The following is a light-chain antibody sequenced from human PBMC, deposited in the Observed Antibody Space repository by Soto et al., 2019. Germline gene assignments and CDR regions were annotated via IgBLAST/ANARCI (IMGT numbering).Light chain of an antibody. CDR3: GTWDSSLSAGNYV. Sequence: QSVLTQPPSVSAAPGQKVTISCSGSTSNIGNNYVSWYQQLPGTAPKLLIYDNNKRPSGIPDRFSGSKSGTSATLGITGLQTGDEADYYCGTWDSSLSAGNYVFGTGTKV. V-gene: IGLV1-51*01. J-gene: IGLJ1*01. CDR1: TSNIGNNY. CDR2: DNN.